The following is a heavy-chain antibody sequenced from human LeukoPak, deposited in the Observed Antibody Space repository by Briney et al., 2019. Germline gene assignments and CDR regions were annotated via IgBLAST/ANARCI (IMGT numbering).Heavy chain of an antibody. CDR3: AKGGLNWFDP. Sequence: GGSLRPSCAASGFTFSSYAMRWVRQAPGKGLEWVSAISGSGSSTYYTDSVKGRFTISRDISKNTVYLQMNSLRAEDTAVYYCAKGGLNWFDPWGQGTLVTVSS. V-gene: IGHV3-23*01. CDR2: ISGSGSST. D-gene: IGHD3-10*01. J-gene: IGHJ5*02. CDR1: GFTFSSYA.